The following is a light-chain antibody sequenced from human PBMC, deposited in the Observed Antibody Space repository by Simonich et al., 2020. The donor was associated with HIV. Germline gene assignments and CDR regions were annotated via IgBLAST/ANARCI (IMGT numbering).Light chain of an antibody. Sequence: DIVMTQSPDSLAVSLGERATINCKSSQSVLDRTNNKNYLAWYQQKPGQSPKLLVYWASTRESGVPDRFSGSGSGTDFTLTISSLQAEDVAVYYCQQYHSSPCTFGPGTKVDIK. CDR1: QSVLDRTNNKNY. CDR2: WAS. J-gene: IGKJ3*01. CDR3: QQYHSSPCT. V-gene: IGKV4-1*01.